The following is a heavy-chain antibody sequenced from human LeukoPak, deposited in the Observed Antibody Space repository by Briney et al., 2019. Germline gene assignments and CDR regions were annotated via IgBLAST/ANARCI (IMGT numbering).Heavy chain of an antibody. CDR2: IRSKAYGGTT. J-gene: IGHJ4*02. V-gene: IGHV3-49*04. CDR3: TGSFGELSFFAH. Sequence: GRSLRLSCIASGLTFGDYGMSWVRQAPGKGLEWVGFIRSKAYGGTTEYAASVKGRFTISRDDSKSIAYLQVNSLKTEDTAVYYCTGSFGELSFFAHWGQGTLVTVSS. D-gene: IGHD3-10*01. CDR1: GLTFGDYG.